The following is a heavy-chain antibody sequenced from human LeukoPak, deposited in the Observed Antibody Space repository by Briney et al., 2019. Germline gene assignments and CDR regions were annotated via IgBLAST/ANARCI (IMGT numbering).Heavy chain of an antibody. Sequence: GGSLRLSCAASGFTFDDYGMSWVRQAPGKGLEWVSGINWNGGSTGYADSVKGRFTISRDNAKNSLYLQMNSLRAEDTALYYCAREGASTVTTGIFDYWGQGTLVTVSS. CDR3: AREGASTVTTGIFDY. D-gene: IGHD4-17*01. V-gene: IGHV3-20*04. CDR1: GFTFDDYG. CDR2: INWNGGST. J-gene: IGHJ4*02.